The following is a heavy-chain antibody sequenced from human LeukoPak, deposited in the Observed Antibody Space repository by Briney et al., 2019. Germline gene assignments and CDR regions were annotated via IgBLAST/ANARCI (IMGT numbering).Heavy chain of an antibody. J-gene: IGHJ4*02. V-gene: IGHV4-31*03. CDR1: GGSISSGGYY. CDR3: ARGSLRMGDGY. Sequence: SETLSLTCTVSGGSISSGGYYWSWIRQHPGKGLEWIGYIYYSGSTYYNPSLKSRVTISVDTSKNQFTLKLSSVTAADTAVYYCARGSLRMGDGYWGQGTLVTVSS. D-gene: IGHD1-26*01. CDR2: IYYSGST.